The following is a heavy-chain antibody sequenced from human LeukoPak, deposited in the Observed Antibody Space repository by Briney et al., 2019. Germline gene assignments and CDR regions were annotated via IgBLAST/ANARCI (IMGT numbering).Heavy chain of an antibody. CDR1: GGSISSYY. CDR2: IYYSGST. V-gene: IGHV4-59*01. CDR3: ARQSSGLHY. D-gene: IGHD3-22*01. Sequence: SETLSLTCTVSGGSISSYYWRWIRQPPGKGLEWIGYIYYSGSTNYNPSLKSRVTISVDTSKNQFSLKLSSVTAADTAVYYCARQSSGLHYWGQGTLVTVSS. J-gene: IGHJ4*02.